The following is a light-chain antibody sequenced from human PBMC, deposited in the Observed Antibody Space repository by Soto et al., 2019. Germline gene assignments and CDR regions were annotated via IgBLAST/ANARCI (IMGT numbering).Light chain of an antibody. CDR2: AAF. CDR3: LQYYNYSWT. CDR1: QDIRND. J-gene: IGKJ1*01. Sequence: AIQVTQSPSSLSASXXDRVXITCLASQDIRNDLAWYQQKPGQAPNXXIFAAFNLQSGVPSRFSGGGSGTHFTLTISSLQPDDFASYFCLQYYNYSWTFGQGTKVDIK. V-gene: IGKV1-6*01.